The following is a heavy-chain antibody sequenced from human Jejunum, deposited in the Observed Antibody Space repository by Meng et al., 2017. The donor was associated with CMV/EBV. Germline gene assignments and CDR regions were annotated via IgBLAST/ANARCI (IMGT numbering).Heavy chain of an antibody. D-gene: IGHD4/OR15-4a*01. CDR2: INAGYGNT. Sequence: KAYGYTFSRHALHWVRQAPGQSLEWMGWINAGYGNTKYSQNYQDRVTITRDTSASTVYMELSRLRSEDTAVYYCAKGGASPPGNWFDAWGQGTLVTVSS. J-gene: IGHJ5*02. CDR1: GYTFSRHA. V-gene: IGHV1-3*01. CDR3: AKGGASPPGNWFDA.